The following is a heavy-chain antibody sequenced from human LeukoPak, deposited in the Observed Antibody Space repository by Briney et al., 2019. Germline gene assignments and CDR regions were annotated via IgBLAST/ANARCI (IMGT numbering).Heavy chain of an antibody. CDR2: INPNSGGT. CDR3: AREMATILSVFDY. Sequence: ASVKVSCKASGYTFTGYYMHWVRQAPGQGLEWMGWINPNSGGTNYAQKSQGWVTMTRDTSISTAYMELSRLRSDDTAVYYCAREMATILSVFDYWGQGTLVTVSS. CDR1: GYTFTGYY. J-gene: IGHJ4*02. V-gene: IGHV1-2*04. D-gene: IGHD5-24*01.